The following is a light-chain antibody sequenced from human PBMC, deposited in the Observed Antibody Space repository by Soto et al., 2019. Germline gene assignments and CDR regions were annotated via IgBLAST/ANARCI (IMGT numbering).Light chain of an antibody. CDR2: EDN. CDR3: QSYDSSTVV. V-gene: IGLV6-57*04. CDR1: SGRIASNY. Sequence: NFMLTQPHSVSESPGKTVSICCTRSSGRIASNYVQWYQQRPGSAPTTVIYEDNQRPSGVPDRFSGSTDGSSNSASLTISGLQTEDEADYYCQSYDSSTVVFGGGTKVTVL. J-gene: IGLJ2*01.